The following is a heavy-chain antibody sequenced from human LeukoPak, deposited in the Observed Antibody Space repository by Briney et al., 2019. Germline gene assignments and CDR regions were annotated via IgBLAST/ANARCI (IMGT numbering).Heavy chain of an antibody. J-gene: IGHJ4*02. D-gene: IGHD5-18*01. CDR1: GFTFSNYA. V-gene: IGHV3-33*08. CDR2: IWYDGSNK. CDR3: ARDKGNTAMTEGFDY. Sequence: GGSLRLSCVGSGFTFSNYAMSWVRQAPGKGLEWVAVIWYDGSNKYYADSVKGRFTISRDNSKNTLYLQMNSLRAEDTAVYYCARDKGNTAMTEGFDYWGQGTLVTVSS.